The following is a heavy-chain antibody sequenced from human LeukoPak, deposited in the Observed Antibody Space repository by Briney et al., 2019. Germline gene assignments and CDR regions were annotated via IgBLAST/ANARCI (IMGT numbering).Heavy chain of an antibody. Sequence: TETLSLTCTASGGSISSYYWSWIRQPPGKGLEWIGYIYYSGSTNYNPSLKSRVTISVDTSKNQFSLKLSSVTAADTAVYYCARDKFYYDTSGYYVVDSWGQGTLVTVSS. CDR1: GGSISSYY. CDR3: ARDKFYYDTSGYYVVDS. D-gene: IGHD3-22*01. J-gene: IGHJ4*02. V-gene: IGHV4-59*12. CDR2: IYYSGST.